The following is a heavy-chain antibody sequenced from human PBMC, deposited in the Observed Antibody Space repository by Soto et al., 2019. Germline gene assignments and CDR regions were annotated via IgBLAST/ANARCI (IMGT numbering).Heavy chain of an antibody. J-gene: IGHJ4*02. V-gene: IGHV1-18*01. CDR1: GYTFASSA. CDR2: ISAYNGNT. CDR3: ARDRPPPDS. Sequence: QVQLVQSGAEVKKPGASVKVSCKASGYTFASSAISWRRQAPGQGLEWMGWISAYNGNTNYAQKLQGRVTMTTDTSTSTAYMELRSLRYDDRSVYYCARDRPPPDSWGQGTLVTVSS.